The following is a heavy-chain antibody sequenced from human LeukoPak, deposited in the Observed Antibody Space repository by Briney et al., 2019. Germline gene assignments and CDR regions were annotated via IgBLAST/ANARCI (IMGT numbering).Heavy chain of an antibody. J-gene: IGHJ4*02. CDR3: AAGNLPGGGCMAY. V-gene: IGHV3-53*01. D-gene: IGHD3-16*01. Sequence: GGSLRLSCSASGFTVHNNYMIWVRQAPGKGLHWVSLIYSGGATDYADSVKGRFTISRDRSNNTLYLQMNSLKAEDTAMYFCAAGNLPGGGCMAYWGRGTLARGSS. CDR2: IYSGGAT. CDR1: GFTVHNNY.